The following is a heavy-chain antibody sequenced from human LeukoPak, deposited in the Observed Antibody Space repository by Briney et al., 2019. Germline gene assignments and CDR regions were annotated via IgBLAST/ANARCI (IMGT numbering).Heavy chain of an antibody. J-gene: IGHJ3*02. D-gene: IGHD1-20*01. CDR3: ARGGYNCNPTGGGAFDI. V-gene: IGHV1-2*02. CDR1: GYTFTGYY. Sequence: ASVKVSCKASGYTFTGYYMHWVRQAPGQGLEWMGWINPNSGGTNYAQKFQGRVTMTRDTSISTAYMELSRLRSDDTAVYYCARGGYNCNPTGGGAFDIWGQGTMVTVSS. CDR2: INPNSGGT.